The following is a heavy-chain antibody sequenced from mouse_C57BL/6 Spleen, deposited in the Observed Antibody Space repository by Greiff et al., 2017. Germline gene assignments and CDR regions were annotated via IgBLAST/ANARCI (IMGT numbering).Heavy chain of an antibody. CDR3: ARSQNWEGLDY. V-gene: IGHV1-61*01. J-gene: IGHJ2*01. CDR1: GYTFTSYW. D-gene: IGHD4-1*01. Sequence: QVQLQQPGAEPVRPGSSVKLSCKASGYTFTSYWMDWVKQRPGQGLEWIGNIYPSDSETHYNQKFKDKATLTVDKSSSTAYMQLSSLTSEDSAVYYCARSQNWEGLDYWGQGTTLTVSS. CDR2: IYPSDSET.